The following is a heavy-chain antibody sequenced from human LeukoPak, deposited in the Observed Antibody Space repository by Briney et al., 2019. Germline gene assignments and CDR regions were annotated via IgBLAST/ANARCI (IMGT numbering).Heavy chain of an antibody. CDR1: GFTFSSYG. CDR2: IWYDGSNK. V-gene: IGHV3-33*01. CDR3: ARQYSSSWYDY. D-gene: IGHD6-13*01. J-gene: IGHJ4*02. Sequence: GGSLRLSCAASGFTFSSYGMHWVRQAPGKGLEWVAVIWYDGSNKYYADSMKGRFTISRDNSKNTLYLQMNSLRAEDTAVYYCARQYSSSWYDYWGQGTLVTVSS.